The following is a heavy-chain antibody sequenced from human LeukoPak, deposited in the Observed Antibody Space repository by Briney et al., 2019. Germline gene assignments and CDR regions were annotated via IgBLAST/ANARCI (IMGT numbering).Heavy chain of an antibody. J-gene: IGHJ4*02. V-gene: IGHV3-23*01. CDR2: ISGGGGST. Sequence: GGSLRLSCAASGFTFSSYAMSWVRQAPGKGLEWVSAISGGGGSTYYADSVKGRFTISRDNSKNTLYLQMNSLRAEDTAVYYCAKANGGNFYYFDYWGQGTLVTVSS. D-gene: IGHD4-23*01. CDR1: GFTFSSYA. CDR3: AKANGGNFYYFDY.